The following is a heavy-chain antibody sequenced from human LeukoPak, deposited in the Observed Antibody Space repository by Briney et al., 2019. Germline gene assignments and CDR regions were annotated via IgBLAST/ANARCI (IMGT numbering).Heavy chain of an antibody. D-gene: IGHD6-19*01. CDR1: GDSVSSNSAA. J-gene: IGHJ4*02. Sequence: SQTLSLTCAISGDSVSSNSAAWNWIRQSPSRGLEWLGRTYYRSKWYNDYAVSVKSRITINPDTSKNQFSLQLNSVTPEDTAVYYCARDFVEREGSGNTALGYWGQGTLVTVSS. CDR3: ARDFVEREGSGNTALGY. CDR2: TYYRSKWYN. V-gene: IGHV6-1*01.